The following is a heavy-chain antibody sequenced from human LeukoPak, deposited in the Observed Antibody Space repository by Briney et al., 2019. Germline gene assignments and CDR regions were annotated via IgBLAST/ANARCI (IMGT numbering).Heavy chain of an antibody. V-gene: IGHV4-39*01. CDR3: ASRLYDFWSGYLVY. D-gene: IGHD3-3*01. CDR1: GGSISSSSYY. Sequence: PSETLSLTCTVSGGSISSSSYYWGWIRQPPGKGLEWIGSIYYSGSTYYNPSLKSPLNISVDTSKNQLSLKLSSVTAAGTAVYYCASRLYDFWSGYLVYWGQGTLVTVSS. J-gene: IGHJ4*02. CDR2: IYYSGST.